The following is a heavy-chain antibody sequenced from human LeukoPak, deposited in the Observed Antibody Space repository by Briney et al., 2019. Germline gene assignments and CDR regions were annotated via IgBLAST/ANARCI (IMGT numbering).Heavy chain of an antibody. CDR1: GGSFSGYY. Sequence: PSETLSLTCAVYGGSFSGYYWSWIRQPPGKGLEWIGEINHSGSTIYNPSLKSRVTISVDTSKNQFSLKLTSVTAADTAVYFCARLGLGNEYGSVYRPTHFQHWGQGTLVTVSS. D-gene: IGHD3/OR15-3a*01. J-gene: IGHJ1*01. CDR2: INHSGST. CDR3: ARLGLGNEYGSVYRPTHFQH. V-gene: IGHV4-34*01.